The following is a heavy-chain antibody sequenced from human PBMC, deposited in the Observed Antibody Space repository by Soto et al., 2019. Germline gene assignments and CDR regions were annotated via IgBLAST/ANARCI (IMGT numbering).Heavy chain of an antibody. V-gene: IGHV3-7*01. J-gene: IGHJ6*02. CDR2: IKQDGSEK. CDR3: ARDLYYDFSSWYYGMDV. CDR1: GFTFSSYW. D-gene: IGHD3-3*01. Sequence: GGSLRLSCAASGFTFSSYWMSWVRQAPGKGLEWVANIKQDGSEKYYVDSVKGRFTISRDNAKNSLYLQMNSLRAEDTAVYYCARDLYYDFSSWYYGMDVWGQGTTVTVSS.